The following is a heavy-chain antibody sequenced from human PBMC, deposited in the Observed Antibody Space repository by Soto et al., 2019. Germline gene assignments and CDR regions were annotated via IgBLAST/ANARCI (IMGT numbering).Heavy chain of an antibody. D-gene: IGHD3-10*01. CDR3: AKGGETEDAFDI. J-gene: IGHJ3*02. CDR2: IYYSGST. Sequence: PSETLSLTGTVSGGSISSYYWSWIRQPPGKGLEWIGYIYYSGSTNYNPSLKIRVTISVDTSKNQFSLKLSSVTAADTAVYYCAKGGETEDAFDIWGQGTMVTVSS. CDR1: GGSISSYY. V-gene: IGHV4-59*01.